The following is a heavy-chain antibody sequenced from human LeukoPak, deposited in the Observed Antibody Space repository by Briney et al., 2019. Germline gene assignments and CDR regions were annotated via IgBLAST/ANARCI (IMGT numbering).Heavy chain of an antibody. CDR3: ARVPVLAGTDYYYGMDV. CDR2: ISYDGSNK. Sequence: GRSLILSCAASGFTFSSYAMHWVRQAPGKGLEWVAVISYDGSNKYYADSVKGRFTISRDNSKNTLYLQMNSLRAEDTAVYYCARVPVLAGTDYYYGMDVWGKGTTVTVSS. CDR1: GFTFSSYA. D-gene: IGHD6-19*01. V-gene: IGHV3-30*04. J-gene: IGHJ6*04.